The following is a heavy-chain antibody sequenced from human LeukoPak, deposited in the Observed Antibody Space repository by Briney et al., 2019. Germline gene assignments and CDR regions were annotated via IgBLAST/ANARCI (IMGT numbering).Heavy chain of an antibody. J-gene: IGHJ5*02. Sequence: GASVKVSCKASGYSFTDYYMHWVRQAPGQGLEWMGWINLNSGDIKSAQKFQGRVTMTRDTSITTVYMEVSWLTSDDTAIYYCARADRLHGGPYLIGPWGQGTLVTVPS. CDR1: GYSFTDYY. CDR3: ARADRLHGGPYLIGP. D-gene: IGHD2-21*01. CDR2: INLNSGDI. V-gene: IGHV1-2*02.